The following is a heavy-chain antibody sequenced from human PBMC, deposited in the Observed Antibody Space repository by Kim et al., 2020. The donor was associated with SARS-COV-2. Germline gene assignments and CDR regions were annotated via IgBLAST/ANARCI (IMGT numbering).Heavy chain of an antibody. CDR3: ARVPGAAIFGVVIVRGDMDV. V-gene: IGHV4-61*01. CDR2: IYYSGST. Sequence: TLSLTCTVSGGSVSSGSYYWSWIRQPPGKGLEWIGYIYYSGSTNYNPSLKSRVTISVDTSKNQFSLKLSSVTAADTAVYYCARVPGAAIFGVVIVRGDMDVWGQGTTVTVAS. CDR1: GGSVSSGSYY. J-gene: IGHJ6*02. D-gene: IGHD3-3*01.